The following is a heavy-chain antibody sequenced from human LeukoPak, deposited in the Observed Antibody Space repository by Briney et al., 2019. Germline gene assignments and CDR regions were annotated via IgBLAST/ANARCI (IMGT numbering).Heavy chain of an antibody. V-gene: IGHV3-23*01. Sequence: GGSLRLSCAASGFTFSSYAMNWVRQAPGKGLEWVSSISESGDKTDYADSVRGRFTISRDNSQNTLYLQMNSLRVEDTALYYCAKQWVDCWGQGTLVTVSS. D-gene: IGHD1-26*01. CDR1: GFTFSSYA. CDR2: ISESGDKT. J-gene: IGHJ4*02. CDR3: AKQWVDC.